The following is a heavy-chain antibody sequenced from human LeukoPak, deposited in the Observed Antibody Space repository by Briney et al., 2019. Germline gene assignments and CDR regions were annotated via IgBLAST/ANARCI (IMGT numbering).Heavy chain of an antibody. CDR2: INPNSGGT. CDR1: GYTFTSYG. V-gene: IGHV1-2*04. Sequence: ASVKVSCKASGYTFTSYGISWVRQAPGQGLEWMGWINPNSGGTNYAQKFQGWVTMTRDTSISTAYMELSRLRSDDTAVYYCAREKHGYWFDPWGQGTLVTVSS. J-gene: IGHJ5*02. D-gene: IGHD4-17*01. CDR3: AREKHGYWFDP.